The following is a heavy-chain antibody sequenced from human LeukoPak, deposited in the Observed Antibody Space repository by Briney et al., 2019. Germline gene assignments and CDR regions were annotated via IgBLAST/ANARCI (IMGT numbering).Heavy chain of an antibody. V-gene: IGHV1-8*02. Sequence: ASVKVSCKASGYTFTGYYMHWVRQAPGQGLEWMGWMNPNSGNTGHAQKFQGRVTMTRNTSISTAYMELSSVRSEDTPVYYRARGRGITFGGVIVSNWFDPWGQGTLVTVSS. CDR2: MNPNSGNT. D-gene: IGHD3-16*02. CDR1: GYTFTGYY. J-gene: IGHJ5*02. CDR3: ARGRGITFGGVIVSNWFDP.